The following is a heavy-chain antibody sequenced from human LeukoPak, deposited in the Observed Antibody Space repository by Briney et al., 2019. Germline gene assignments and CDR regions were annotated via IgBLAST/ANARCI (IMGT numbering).Heavy chain of an antibody. D-gene: IGHD3-22*01. Sequence: ASVKVSCKASGYTFTSYYMHWVRQAPGQGLEWMGIINPSGGSTSYAQKFQGGVTMTRDTSTSTVYMELSSLRSEDTAVYYCARGITMIVVVARDYMDVWGKGTTVTVSS. J-gene: IGHJ6*03. CDR2: INPSGGST. CDR1: GYTFTSYY. V-gene: IGHV1-46*01. CDR3: ARGITMIVVVARDYMDV.